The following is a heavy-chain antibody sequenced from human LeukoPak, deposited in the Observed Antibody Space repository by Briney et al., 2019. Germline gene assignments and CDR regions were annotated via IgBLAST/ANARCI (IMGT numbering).Heavy chain of an antibody. J-gene: IGHJ4*02. D-gene: IGHD6-19*01. CDR2: ISGSGGST. CDR1: GFTFSSYA. Sequence: GGSLRLSCAASGFTFSSYAMSWVRQAPGKGLEWVSAISGSGGSTYYADSVKGRFTIPRDNSKNTLYLQMNSLRAEDTAVYYCAKDRGSPYSSAWYYFDYWGQGTLVTVSS. V-gene: IGHV3-23*01. CDR3: AKDRGSPYSSAWYYFDY.